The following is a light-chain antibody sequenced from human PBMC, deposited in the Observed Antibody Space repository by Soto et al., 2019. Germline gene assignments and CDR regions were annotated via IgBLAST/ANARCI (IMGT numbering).Light chain of an antibody. CDR1: NSNFGSGYD. J-gene: IGLJ3*02. Sequence: QPVLTQPPSVSGAPGQRVTISCTGSNSNFGSGYDVHWYQQLPGAAPKLLIYGNINRPSGVPDRFSGSKSGTSASLAITGLQAEDEADYYCQSYDNSLSGWVFGGGTKLTVL. CDR2: GNI. V-gene: IGLV1-40*01. CDR3: QSYDNSLSGWV.